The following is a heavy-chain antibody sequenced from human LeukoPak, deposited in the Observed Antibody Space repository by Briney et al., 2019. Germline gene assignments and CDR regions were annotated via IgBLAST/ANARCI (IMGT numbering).Heavy chain of an antibody. J-gene: IGHJ1*01. CDR1: GFTFSSYE. CDR2: ISSSGSTI. Sequence: GSPRLSCAASGFTFSSYEMNWVRQAPGKGLEWVSYISSSGSTIYYVDSVKGRFTISRDNAKNSLYLQMNSLRAEDTAVYYCARVSGIAVAGSYFQHWGQGTLSPSPQ. D-gene: IGHD6-19*01. CDR3: ARVSGIAVAGSYFQH. V-gene: IGHV3-48*03.